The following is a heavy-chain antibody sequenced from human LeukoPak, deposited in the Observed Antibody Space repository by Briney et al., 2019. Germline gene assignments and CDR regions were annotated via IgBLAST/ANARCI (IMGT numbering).Heavy chain of an antibody. CDR3: ARRGGSYSHSDF. CDR1: GYTFTSYG. V-gene: IGHV1-18*01. Sequence: EASVKVSCKASGYTFTSYGISWVRQAPGQGLEWMGWVSAFNGNTDYAPKLQGRVTMTTDTSTTTAYMELRSLTSDDTAVYYCARRGGSYSHSDFWGQGTLVTVSS. D-gene: IGHD1-26*01. CDR2: VSAFNGNT. J-gene: IGHJ4*02.